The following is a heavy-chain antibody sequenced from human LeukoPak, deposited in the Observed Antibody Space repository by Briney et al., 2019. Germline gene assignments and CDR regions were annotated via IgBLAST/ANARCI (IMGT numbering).Heavy chain of an antibody. CDR2: IYSGGGT. CDR3: VRDAS. Sequence: GGSLRLSCAVSGVTVSSNHMSWVRQAPGKGLEWVTAIYSGGGTYYADSVKGRFTLSRDISKNTLYLQMNSLRAEDTAVYYCVRDASWGQGTLVTVSS. V-gene: IGHV3-66*01. J-gene: IGHJ4*02. CDR1: GVTVSSNH.